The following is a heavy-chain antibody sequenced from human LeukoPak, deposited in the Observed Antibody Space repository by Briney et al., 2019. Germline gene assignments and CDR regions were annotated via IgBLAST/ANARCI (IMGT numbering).Heavy chain of an antibody. Sequence: GGSLRLSCAASGFTFSSYAMSWVRQAPGKGLEWVPVIYSGGSTYYADSVKGRFTISRDNSKNTLYLQMNSLRAEDTAVYYCARQLLWFGELSAFDYWGQGTLVTVSS. D-gene: IGHD3-10*01. V-gene: IGHV3-66*04. CDR3: ARQLLWFGELSAFDY. J-gene: IGHJ4*02. CDR2: IYSGGST. CDR1: GFTFSSYA.